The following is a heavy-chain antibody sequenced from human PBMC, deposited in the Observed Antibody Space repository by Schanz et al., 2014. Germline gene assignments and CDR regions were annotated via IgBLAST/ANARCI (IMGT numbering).Heavy chain of an antibody. Sequence: QVQLQRWGARLLKSSETLSLTCAVHGGSLSGYYWSWFRQPPGKELEWIGNINDSGGANYNPSLRSRVTMSLDTSKNQFSLTLSSVTAADTAVYYFARGRWFGEVAFDFWGQGTMVIVSS. V-gene: IGHV4-34*02. J-gene: IGHJ3*01. D-gene: IGHD3-10*01. CDR3: ARGRWFGEVAFDF. CDR2: INDSGGA. CDR1: GGSLSGYY.